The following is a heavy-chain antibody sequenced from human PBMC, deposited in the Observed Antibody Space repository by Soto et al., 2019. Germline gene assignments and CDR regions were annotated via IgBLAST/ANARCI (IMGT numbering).Heavy chain of an antibody. V-gene: IGHV4-4*02. CDR3: ARDYCSSTSCYGRTAFDI. CDR2: IYPSGST. Sequence: QVQLQESGPGLVKPSGTLSLTCAVSGASMSTNHWWSWVRQSPGKGLEWIGEIYPSGSTNYNPSLRGRVTFSVNKSNSQFSLRLNSLTAADTAVYFCARDYCSSTSCYGRTAFDIWGRGTLVTVS. CDR1: GASMSTNHW. D-gene: IGHD2-2*01. J-gene: IGHJ3*02.